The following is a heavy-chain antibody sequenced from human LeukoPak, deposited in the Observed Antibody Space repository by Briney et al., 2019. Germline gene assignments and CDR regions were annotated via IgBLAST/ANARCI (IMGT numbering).Heavy chain of an antibody. Sequence: GGSLRLSCVASGFTFSGSWITWVRQAPGKGLEWVANINQAASEKNYVDSVKGRFTISRDNAKNSLYLQVNSLRAEDTAVYYCARGHYVMDVWGQGTTVIVSS. CDR3: ARGHYVMDV. V-gene: IGHV3-7*04. J-gene: IGHJ6*02. CDR2: INQAASEK. CDR1: GFTFSGSW.